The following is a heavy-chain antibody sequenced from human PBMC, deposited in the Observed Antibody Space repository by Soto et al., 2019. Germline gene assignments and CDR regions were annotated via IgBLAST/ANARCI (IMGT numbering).Heavy chain of an antibody. J-gene: IGHJ5*02. Sequence: SETLSLTCTVSGGSISSYYWSWIRQPPGKGLEWIGYIYYSGSTNYNPSLKSRVTISVDTSKNQFSLKLSSVTAADTAVYYCARGLGSSSWYGNWFDPWGQGTLVTVSS. D-gene: IGHD6-13*01. CDR3: ARGLGSSSWYGNWFDP. V-gene: IGHV4-59*01. CDR2: IYYSGST. CDR1: GGSISSYY.